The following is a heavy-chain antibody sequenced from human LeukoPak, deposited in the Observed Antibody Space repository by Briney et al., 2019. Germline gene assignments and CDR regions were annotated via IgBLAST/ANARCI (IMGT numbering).Heavy chain of an antibody. CDR1: GFTFDDYA. V-gene: IGHV3-43*02. Sequence: GGSLRLTCAASGFTFDDYAMHWVRQAPGKGLEWVSLISGNGGNTYYADSVKGRFTVSRDNSKNSLYLQMNSLRTEDTAVYYFAKDISSWTSRHFDYWGQGTLGTGSS. CDR2: ISGNGGNT. J-gene: IGHJ4*02. CDR3: AKDISSWTSRHFDY. D-gene: IGHD2-15*01.